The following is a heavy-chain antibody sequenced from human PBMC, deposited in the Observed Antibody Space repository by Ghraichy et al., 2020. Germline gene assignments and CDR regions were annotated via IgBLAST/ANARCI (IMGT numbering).Heavy chain of an antibody. CDR2: INHSGST. CDR3: ARAGYCSSTSCSDY. V-gene: IGHV4-34*01. Sequence: ETLNISCAVYGGSFSGYYWSWIRQPPGKGLEWIGEINHSGSTNYNPSLKSRVTISVDTSKNQFSLKLSSVTAADTAVYYCARAGYCSSTSCSDYWGQGTLVTVSS. D-gene: IGHD2-2*01. CDR1: GGSFSGYY. J-gene: IGHJ4*02.